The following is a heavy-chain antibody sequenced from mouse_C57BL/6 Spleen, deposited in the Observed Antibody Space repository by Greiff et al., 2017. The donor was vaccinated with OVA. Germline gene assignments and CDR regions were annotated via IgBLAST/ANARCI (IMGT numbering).Heavy chain of an antibody. CDR1: GYTFTSYW. Sequence: QVQLQQSGAELVMPGASVKLSCKASGYTFTSYWMHWVKQRPGQGLEWIGEIDPSDSYTNYNQKFKGKSTLTVDKSSSTAYMQLSSLTSEDSAVYYCASYYGSSGGAMDYWGQGTSVTVSS. V-gene: IGHV1-69*01. CDR3: ASYYGSSGGAMDY. J-gene: IGHJ4*01. CDR2: IDPSDSYT. D-gene: IGHD1-1*01.